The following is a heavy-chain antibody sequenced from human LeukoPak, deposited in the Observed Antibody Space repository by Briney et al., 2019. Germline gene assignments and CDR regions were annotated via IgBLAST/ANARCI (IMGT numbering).Heavy chain of an antibody. D-gene: IGHD5-12*01. V-gene: IGHV3-48*03. CDR2: ISSRGTTM. Sequence: GGSLRLSREASGFSIKIYEINWVRQAPGKALEWVSYISSRGTTMYYADSVKGRFTVSRDNAENSVYLQMNSVKAEDTAVYYCARENVNGYHSFDFWGQGTLVAVSS. CDR1: GFSIKIYE. J-gene: IGHJ4*02. CDR3: ARENVNGYHSFDF.